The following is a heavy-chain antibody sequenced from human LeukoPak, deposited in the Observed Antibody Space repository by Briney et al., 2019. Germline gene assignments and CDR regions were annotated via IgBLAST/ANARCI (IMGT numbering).Heavy chain of an antibody. Sequence: GGSLRLSCAASGFTFSSYSMNWVRQAPGKGLEWVSSISSSSSYIYYADSVKGRFTISRDNAKNSLYLQMNSLKAEDTAVYYCARERDEGFDYWGQGTLVTVSS. D-gene: IGHD5-24*01. CDR2: ISSSSSYI. J-gene: IGHJ4*02. CDR3: ARERDEGFDY. CDR1: GFTFSSYS. V-gene: IGHV3-21*01.